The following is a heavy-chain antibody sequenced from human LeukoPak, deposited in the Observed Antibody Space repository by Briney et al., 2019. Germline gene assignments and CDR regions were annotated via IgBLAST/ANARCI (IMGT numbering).Heavy chain of an antibody. Sequence: GGSLRLSCAPSGFTSSNYNMNWVRQAPGKGLEWVSTISSSGRYIYYAESVKGRFIISRDNTNSSLFLQMNSLRAEDTAVYFCARNFDSVTSAFAYWGQGSLVTVSS. V-gene: IGHV3-21*01. J-gene: IGHJ4*02. CDR2: ISSSGRYI. CDR1: GFTSSNYN. CDR3: ARNFDSVTSAFAY. D-gene: IGHD3-16*01.